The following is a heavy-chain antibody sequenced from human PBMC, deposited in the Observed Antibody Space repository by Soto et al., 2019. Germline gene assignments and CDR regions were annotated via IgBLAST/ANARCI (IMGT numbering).Heavy chain of an antibody. CDR2: INPNGGGT. V-gene: IGHV1-2*02. J-gene: IGHJ1*01. CDR3: ATDYVRRGTRSCEH. D-gene: IGHD3-16*01. Sequence: SVNVSCKAAGYAFTGYYMHWVRQAPGQGLEWMGWINPNGGGTNYAQKFQGRVTMTRDTSISTAYMELSRLRSDETAVYYCATDYVRRGTRSCEHWGQ. CDR1: GYAFTGYY.